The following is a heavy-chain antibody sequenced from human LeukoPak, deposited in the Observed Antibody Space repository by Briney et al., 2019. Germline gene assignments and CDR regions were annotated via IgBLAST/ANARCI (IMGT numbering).Heavy chain of an antibody. CDR2: INPSGGST. J-gene: IGHJ4*02. V-gene: IGHV1-46*01. D-gene: IGHD2-15*01. CDR1: GCTFTSCY. CDR3: ARAPSKRGCSGDSCYLGEFDY. Sequence: ASVKVSCKASGCTFTSCYMHWVRQAPGQGLEWMGIINPSGGSTSYAQKFQGRVTITRNTSIGTAYMELSSLRSEDTAVYYCARAPSKRGCSGDSCYLGEFDYWGQGTLVTVSS.